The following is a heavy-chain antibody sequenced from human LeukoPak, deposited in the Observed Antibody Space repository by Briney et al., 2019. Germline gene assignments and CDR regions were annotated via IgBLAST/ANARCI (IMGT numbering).Heavy chain of an antibody. CDR3: ARGAYSSGWYIV. V-gene: IGHV1-8*01. CDR1: GYTFTSYD. CDR2: MNPNSGNT. J-gene: IGHJ4*02. D-gene: IGHD6-19*01. Sequence: ASVKVSFKCSGYTFTSYDINWVGQATGQGLEWMGLMNPNSGNTGYAQKFQGRVTMTRNTSISTAYMELSSLRSEDTAVYYCARGAYSSGWYIVWGQGTLVTVSS.